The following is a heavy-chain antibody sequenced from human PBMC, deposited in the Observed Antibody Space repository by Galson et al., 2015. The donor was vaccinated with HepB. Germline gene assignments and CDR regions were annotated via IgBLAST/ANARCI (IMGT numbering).Heavy chain of an antibody. D-gene: IGHD4-17*01. V-gene: IGHV5-10-1*01. J-gene: IGHJ4*02. CDR3: AREFWDYGAPDY. CDR1: GYSFTNYW. Sequence: QSGAEVKKPGESLRISCKGSGYSFTNYWISWVRQMPGKGLEWMGRIDLTDSYTNYSPSFQGHVTISVDKSISTAYLQWSSLKASDTAMYYCAREFWDYGAPDYWGQGTLVTVSS. CDR2: IDLTDSYT.